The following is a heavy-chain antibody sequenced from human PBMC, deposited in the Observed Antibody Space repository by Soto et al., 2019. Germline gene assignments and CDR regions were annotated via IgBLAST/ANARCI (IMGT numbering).Heavy chain of an antibody. J-gene: IGHJ6*02. CDR3: AKDQIGYSSSWWRRDYYYGMDV. Sequence: GGSLRLSCAASGFTFSSYAMSWVRQAPGKGLEWVSAISGGGGSTYYADSVKGRFTISGDNSKNTLYLQMNSLRAEDTAVYYCAKDQIGYSSSWWRRDYYYGMDVWGQGTTVTVSS. D-gene: IGHD6-13*01. CDR1: GFTFSSYA. CDR2: ISGGGGST. V-gene: IGHV3-23*01.